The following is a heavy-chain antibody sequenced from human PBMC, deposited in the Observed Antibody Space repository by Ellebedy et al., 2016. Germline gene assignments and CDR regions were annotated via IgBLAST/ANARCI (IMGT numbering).Heavy chain of an antibody. V-gene: IGHV4-34*12. J-gene: IGHJ4*02. CDR2: IIHGGGP. CDR3: ASHMHYHDSGGYFSFDY. Sequence: SETLSLXXAVSGGSFSGYYWTWIRQPPGKGLEWIGEIIHGGGPKYNPSLKRRVPISVDTSKNQFSLKLSSVTAADTAVYYCASHMHYHDSGGYFSFDYWGQGILVTVSS. D-gene: IGHD3-22*01. CDR1: GGSFSGYY.